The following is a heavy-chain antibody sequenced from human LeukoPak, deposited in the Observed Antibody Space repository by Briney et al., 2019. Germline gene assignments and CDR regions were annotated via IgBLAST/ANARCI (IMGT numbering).Heavy chain of an antibody. Sequence: GGSLRLSCAASGLTFSSYEMNWVRQAPGKGLEWISYISSSGSIIYQADSVKGRFTISRDNAKSSLYLQMSSLRAEDTAVYYCARYLHSSGWSHYGMDVWGQGTTVTVSS. J-gene: IGHJ6*02. CDR2: ISSSGSII. CDR1: GLTFSSYE. V-gene: IGHV3-48*03. D-gene: IGHD6-19*01. CDR3: ARYLHSSGWSHYGMDV.